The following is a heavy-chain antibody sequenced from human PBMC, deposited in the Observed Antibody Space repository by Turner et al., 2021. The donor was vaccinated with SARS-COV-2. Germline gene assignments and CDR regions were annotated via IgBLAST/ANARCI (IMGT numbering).Heavy chain of an antibody. CDR2: INKDRSEK. CDR3: ARSELGLFFDY. CDR1: GFTFSSYW. D-gene: IGHD7-27*01. J-gene: IGHJ4*02. V-gene: IGHV3-7*01. Sequence: EVQVVGSGGGLVQTWGFLRLSCAASGFTFSSYWMSWVRQCPGKGLEWWANINKDRSEKYYVGSVKGLLSISRDNAKNSLYMQLISLRAEETAVYYCARSELGLFFDYWGQGTLVTVSS.